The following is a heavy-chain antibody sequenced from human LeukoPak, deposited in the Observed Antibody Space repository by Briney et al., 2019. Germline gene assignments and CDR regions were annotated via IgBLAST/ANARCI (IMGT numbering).Heavy chain of an antibody. J-gene: IGHJ3*02. V-gene: IGHV4-59*08. CDR3: ARSAAGTLGGFDI. CDR1: GGSISSYY. Sequence: PSETLSLTCTVSGGSISSYYWSWIRQPPGKGLEWIGYIYYSGSTNYNPSLKSRVTISVDTSKNQFSLKLSSVTAADTAVYYCARSAAGTLGGFDIWGQGTMVTVSS. CDR2: IYYSGST. D-gene: IGHD6-13*01.